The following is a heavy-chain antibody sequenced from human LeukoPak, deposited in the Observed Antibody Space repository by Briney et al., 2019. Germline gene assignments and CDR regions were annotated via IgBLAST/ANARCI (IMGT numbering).Heavy chain of an antibody. CDR1: GYTFTGYY. J-gene: IGHJ4*02. CDR3: ARDSGLTGYYPYYFDY. D-gene: IGHD3-9*01. CDR2: ISPNSGGT. Sequence: ASVKVSCKASGYTFTGYYMHWVRQAPGQGLEWMGWISPNSGGTNYAQKFQGRVTMTRDTSISTAYMELSRLRSDDTAVYYCARDSGLTGYYPYYFDYWGQGTLVTVSS. V-gene: IGHV1-2*02.